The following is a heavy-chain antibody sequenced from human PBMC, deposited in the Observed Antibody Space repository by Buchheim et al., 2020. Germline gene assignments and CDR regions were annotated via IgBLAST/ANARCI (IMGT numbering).Heavy chain of an antibody. D-gene: IGHD3-9*01. Sequence: EVRLVESGGGLVQPGGSLRLSCAASGFTFSSYWMHWVRQPPGTGLEWVSRVNTDWSWTIYADSVKGRFTISRDNAKNTLYLQINSLRTDDTAVYYGVRSPPGASTGYHFDSWGQRTL. J-gene: IGHJ4*02. CDR2: VNTDWSWT. CDR3: VRSPPGASTGYHFDS. CDR1: GFTFSSYW. V-gene: IGHV3-74*01.